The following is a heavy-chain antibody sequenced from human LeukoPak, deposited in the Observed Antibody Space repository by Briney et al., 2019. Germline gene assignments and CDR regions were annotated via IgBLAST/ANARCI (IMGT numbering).Heavy chain of an antibody. V-gene: IGHV3-21*01. CDR1: RFTFSTYT. D-gene: IGHD4-17*01. J-gene: IGHJ4*02. CDR3: ARDRTTVTTFDY. CDR2: ISSSSSYI. Sequence: GGSLRLSCAASRFTFSTYTMNWVRQPPGKGLEWVSSISSSSSYIYYADSVKGRFTISRDNAKNSPYLQMNTLRAEDTAVYYCARDRTTVTTFDYWGQGTLVTVSS.